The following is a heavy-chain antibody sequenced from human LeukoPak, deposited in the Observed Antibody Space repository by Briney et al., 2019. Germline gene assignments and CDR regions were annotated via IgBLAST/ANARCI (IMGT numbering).Heavy chain of an antibody. V-gene: IGHV3-21*01. Sequence: GGSPRLSCAASGFTSASYSMNWVRQAPGKGLEWVSSISGDSTYIYNAGSVKGRFTISRDNAQASLYLQMISPRADDTAVYYCARVSGRLERQSDLDYWGQGTLVIVSS. CDR3: ARVSGRLERQSDLDY. J-gene: IGHJ4*02. CDR1: GFTSASYS. D-gene: IGHD1-1*01. CDR2: ISGDSTYI.